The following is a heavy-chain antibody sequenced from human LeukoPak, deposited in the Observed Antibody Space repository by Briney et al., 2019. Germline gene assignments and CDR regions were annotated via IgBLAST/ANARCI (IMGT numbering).Heavy chain of an antibody. J-gene: IGHJ4*02. D-gene: IGHD1-20*01. V-gene: IGHV1-2*06. CDR2: INPNSGGT. Sequence: ASVKVSCKASGYTFTSYDINWVRQATGQGLEWMGRINPNSGGTNYAQKFQGRVTMTRDTSISTAYMELSRLRSDDTAVYYCARYNWNLFDYWGQGTLVTVSS. CDR3: ARYNWNLFDY. CDR1: GYTFTSYD.